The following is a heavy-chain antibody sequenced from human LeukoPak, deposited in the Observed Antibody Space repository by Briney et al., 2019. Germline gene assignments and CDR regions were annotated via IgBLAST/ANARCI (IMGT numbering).Heavy chain of an antibody. CDR1: GFTFSSYA. CDR3: AREGGSGSPMDV. CDR2: ISYDGSNK. V-gene: IGHV3-30*01. J-gene: IGHJ6*03. Sequence: GGSLRLSCAASGFTFSSYAMHWVRQAPGKGLEWVAVISYDGSNKYYADSAKGRFTISRDNSKNTLYLQMNSLRAEDTAVYYCAREGGSGSPMDVWGKGTTVTVSS. D-gene: IGHD3-10*01.